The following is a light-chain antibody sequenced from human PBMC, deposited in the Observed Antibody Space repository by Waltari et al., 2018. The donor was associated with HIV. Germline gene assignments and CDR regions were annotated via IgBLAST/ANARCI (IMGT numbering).Light chain of an antibody. Sequence: DIQMTQSPSTLSASVVDRVTITCRASQSISSWLAWYQQKPGKAPKLLIYKAYSLESVVPSRFSGSGSGTEFTLTISSLQPDDFATYYCQQYNSYSPYTFGQGTKLEIK. CDR1: QSISSW. V-gene: IGKV1-5*03. CDR2: KAY. J-gene: IGKJ2*01. CDR3: QQYNSYSPYT.